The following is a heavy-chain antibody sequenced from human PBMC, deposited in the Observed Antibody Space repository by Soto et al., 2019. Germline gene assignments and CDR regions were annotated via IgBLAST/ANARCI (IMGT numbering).Heavy chain of an antibody. Sequence: GGSLRPSCAAPGLTFRNAWMSGVRQAPGKGLEWVGRVKSKTDGGTTDYAAPVKGRFTISRDDSRNTVHLQMNSLKTEDTGVYYCITIAGSYIGEPFDHWGLGTLVTVSS. D-gene: IGHD1-26*01. CDR2: VKSKTDGGTT. CDR1: GLTFRNAW. CDR3: ITIAGSYIGEPFDH. J-gene: IGHJ4*02. V-gene: IGHV3-15*01.